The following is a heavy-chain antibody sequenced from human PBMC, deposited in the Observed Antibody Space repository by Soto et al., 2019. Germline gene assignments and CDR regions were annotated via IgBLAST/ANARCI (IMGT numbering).Heavy chain of an antibody. CDR1: GGSISSSNW. D-gene: IGHD3-22*01. V-gene: IGHV4-4*02. J-gene: IGHJ6*02. Sequence: QVQLQESGPGLVKPSGTLSLTCAVSGGSISSSNWWSWVGQPPGKGLEWIGEIYHSGSTNYNPSLKSRVTISVDKSKNQFSLKLSSVTAADTAVYYCARSPDSSGYYPRWYYYGMDVWGQGTTVTVSS. CDR3: ARSPDSSGYYPRWYYYGMDV. CDR2: IYHSGST.